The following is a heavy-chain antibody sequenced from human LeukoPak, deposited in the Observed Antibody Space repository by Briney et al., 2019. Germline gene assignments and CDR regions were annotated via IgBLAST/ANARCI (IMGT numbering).Heavy chain of an antibody. CDR3: ARGRRSSSFYYYYYMDV. J-gene: IGHJ6*03. D-gene: IGHD6-6*01. CDR2: INHSGST. CDR1: GGSFSGYY. Sequence: SETLSLTFAVYGGSFSGYYWSWIRQPPGKGLGWIGEINHSGSTNYNPSLKSRVTISVDTAKNQFSLKLSSVTAADTAVYYCARGRRSSSFYYYYYMDVWGKGTTVTVSS. V-gene: IGHV4-34*01.